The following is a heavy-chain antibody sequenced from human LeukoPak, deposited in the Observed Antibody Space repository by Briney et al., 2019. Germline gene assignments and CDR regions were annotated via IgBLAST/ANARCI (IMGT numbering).Heavy chain of an antibody. Sequence: PGGSLRLSFAASGFTFSSYWMSWVRQAPGKGLESVANIKQDGSEKYYVDSVKGRFTISRDNAKHSLYLQMNSLRAEDTAVYYCAKDATAVPGTVYMDVWGKGTTVTVSS. CDR3: AKDATAVPGTVYMDV. D-gene: IGHD6-19*01. J-gene: IGHJ6*03. CDR1: GFTFSSYW. V-gene: IGHV3-7*01. CDR2: IKQDGSEK.